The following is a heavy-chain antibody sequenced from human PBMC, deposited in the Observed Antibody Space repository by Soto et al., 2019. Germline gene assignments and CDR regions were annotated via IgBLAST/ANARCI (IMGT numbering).Heavy chain of an antibody. V-gene: IGHV5-10-1*01. CDR3: ARQIYDSDTGPNFQYYLDY. Sequence: GESLKISCKGSGYSFAGYWITWVRQKPGKGLEWMGRIDPSDSQTYYSPSFRGHVTISVTKSITTVFLQWSSLRASDTAMYYCARQIYDSDTGPNFQYYLDYWGQGTLVTVSS. J-gene: IGHJ4*02. D-gene: IGHD3-22*01. CDR1: GYSFAGYW. CDR2: IDPSDSQT.